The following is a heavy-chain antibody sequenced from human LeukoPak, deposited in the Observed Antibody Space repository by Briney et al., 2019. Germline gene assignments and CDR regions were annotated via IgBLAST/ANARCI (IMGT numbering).Heavy chain of an antibody. CDR1: GFPFSSYS. Sequence: GGSLRLSCVGSGFPFSSYSMNWVRQAPGKGLEWVSFIRYSGTTVYYADSLKGRFTISRDNTKNTLYLQMNSLRAEDTAVFYCANENYYDSSGYLDNWGQGTLVTVSS. J-gene: IGHJ4*02. CDR3: ANENYYDSSGYLDN. CDR2: IRYSGTTV. D-gene: IGHD3-22*01. V-gene: IGHV3-48*01.